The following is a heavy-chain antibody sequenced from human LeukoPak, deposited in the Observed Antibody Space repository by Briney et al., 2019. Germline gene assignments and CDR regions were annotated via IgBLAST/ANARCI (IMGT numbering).Heavy chain of an antibody. CDR2: ISYDGSNK. J-gene: IGHJ4*02. CDR3: VRGGYGDYEGTFDY. Sequence: PGRSLRLSCAASGFTFSSYAMHWVRQAPGKGLEWVAVISYDGSNKYYADSVKGRFTISRDNSKNTLYLQMNSLRAEDTAVYYCVRGGYGDYEGTFDYWGQGTLVTVSS. D-gene: IGHD4-17*01. CDR1: GFTFSSYA. V-gene: IGHV3-30*04.